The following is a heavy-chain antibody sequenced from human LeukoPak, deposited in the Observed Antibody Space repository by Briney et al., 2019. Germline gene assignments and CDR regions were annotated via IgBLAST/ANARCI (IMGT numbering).Heavy chain of an antibody. V-gene: IGHV3-74*03. CDR1: GFTFSTYW. D-gene: IGHD3-9*01. CDR2: IRPEGTTT. Sequence: TGGSLRLSCAASGFTFSTYWMHWVRQAPGEGLVWVARIRPEGTTTAYADSVKGRFTISRDNAKNTLFLQMNSLSAEDTAVYYCARDLDWILFDYWGQGTLVTVSS. CDR3: ARDLDWILFDY. J-gene: IGHJ4*02.